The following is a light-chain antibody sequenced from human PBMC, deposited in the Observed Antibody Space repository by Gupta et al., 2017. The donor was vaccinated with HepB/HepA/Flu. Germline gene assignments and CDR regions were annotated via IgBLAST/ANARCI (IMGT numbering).Light chain of an antibody. V-gene: IGKV3-11*01. J-gene: IGKJ3*01. CDR1: QSVSSY. CDR2: DAS. Sequence: EIVLTQSPATLSLSPGERATLSCRASQSVSSYLAWYQQKPGQAPRLLIYDASNRATGIPARFSGSGSGTDFTLTISSLEPEDLAVYYCQQRSNWHPALFTFGHGTKVDIK. CDR3: QQRSNWHPALFT.